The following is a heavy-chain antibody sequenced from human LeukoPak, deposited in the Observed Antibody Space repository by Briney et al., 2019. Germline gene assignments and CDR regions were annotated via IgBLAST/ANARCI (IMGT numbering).Heavy chain of an antibody. V-gene: IGHV3-7*01. D-gene: IGHD2-15*01. J-gene: IGHJ4*02. CDR2: IKQDGSEK. CDR3: ARRYCSGNTCYLYYFDY. Sequence: GSLRLSCVVSGFTSSSYGRTWVRQAPGKGLEWVANIKQDGSEKYYVDSVKGRFTISRDNAQNSLYLQMNSLRVEDTAVYYWARRYCSGNTCYLYYFDYWGQGTLVTVSS. CDR1: GFTSSSYG.